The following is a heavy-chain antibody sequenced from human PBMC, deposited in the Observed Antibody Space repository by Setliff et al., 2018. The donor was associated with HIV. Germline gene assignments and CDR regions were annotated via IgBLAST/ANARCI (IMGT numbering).Heavy chain of an antibody. CDR2: ISPYNGDT. CDR3: VRGVTRDISGYYRDEYFQH. J-gene: IGHJ1*01. V-gene: IGHV1-18*01. D-gene: IGHD3-22*01. CDR1: GYRLNTYG. Sequence: ASVKVSCKASGYRLNTYGISWVRQAPGQGLEWMGWISPYNGDTRFAQSLQGRVTLTTDTSTNTAYMEMRTLRSDDTAVYYCVRGVTRDISGYYRDEYFQHWGQGTRGTAPQ.